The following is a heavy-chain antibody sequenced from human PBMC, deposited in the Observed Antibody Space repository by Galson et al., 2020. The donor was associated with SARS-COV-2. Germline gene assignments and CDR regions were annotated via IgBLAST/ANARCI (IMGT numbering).Heavy chain of an antibody. J-gene: IGHJ4*02. CDR1: GFTFSNAW. CDR3: TTEPKLYYDILTGDHRFDY. Sequence: GESLKISCAASGFTFSNAWLSWVRQAPGKGLEWVGRIKSKTDGGTTDYAAPVKGRFTISRHDSKNTLYLQMNSLKTEDTAVYYCTTEPKLYYDILTGDHRFDYWGQGTLVTVSS. D-gene: IGHD3-9*01. V-gene: IGHV3-15*01. CDR2: IKSKTDGGTT.